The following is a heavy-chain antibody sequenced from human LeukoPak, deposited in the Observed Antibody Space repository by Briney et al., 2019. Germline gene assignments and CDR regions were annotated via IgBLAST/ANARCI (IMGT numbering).Heavy chain of an antibody. CDR3: ARDIVVVPAAHDYYYYYGMDV. V-gene: IGHV6-1*01. J-gene: IGHJ6*04. CDR1: GDSVSSNSAA. CDR2: TYYRSKWYN. Sequence: SQTLSLTCAISGDSVSSNSAAWNWIRQSPSRGLEWLVRTYYRSKWYNGYAVSVKSRITINPDTSKNQFSLQLNSVTPEDTAVYYCARDIVVVPAAHDYYYYYGMDVWGKGTTVTVSS. D-gene: IGHD2-2*01.